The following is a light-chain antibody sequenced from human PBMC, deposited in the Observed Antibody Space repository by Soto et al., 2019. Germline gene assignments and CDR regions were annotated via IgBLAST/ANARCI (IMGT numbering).Light chain of an antibody. CDR1: QSVFCSSNNRNC. CDR2: CAS. CDR3: QQYSSTPRT. J-gene: IGKJ1*01. V-gene: IGKV4-1*01. Sequence: DIVMTQSPDSLAVSLGERATINCKYSQSVFCSSNNRNCLAWYQQKPGQPPKLLIYCASTRESGVPDRFSCSGSGTDFTLTISSLQAGDVAVYYCQQYSSTPRTFGQGTKVEIK.